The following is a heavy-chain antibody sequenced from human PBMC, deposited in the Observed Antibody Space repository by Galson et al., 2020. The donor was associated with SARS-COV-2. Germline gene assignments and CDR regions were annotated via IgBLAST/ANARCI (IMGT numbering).Heavy chain of an antibody. V-gene: IGHV3-15*01. Sequence: GESLKISCAASGFTFSNAWMSWVRQAPGKGLEWVGRIKSKTDGGTTDYAAPVKGRFTISRDDSKNTLYLQMNSLKTEDTAVYYCTTGLPSRSSSGWYLGETFDYWGQGTLVTVSS. CDR2: IKSKTDGGTT. CDR1: GFTFSNAW. D-gene: IGHD6-19*01. CDR3: TTGLPSRSSSGWYLGETFDY. J-gene: IGHJ4*02.